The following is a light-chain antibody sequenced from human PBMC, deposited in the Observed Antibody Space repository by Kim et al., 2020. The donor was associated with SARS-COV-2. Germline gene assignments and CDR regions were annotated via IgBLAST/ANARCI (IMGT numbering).Light chain of an antibody. CDR1: QSVSSNT. Sequence: SPGERATLFCRASQSVSSNTLAWYQQKPGQAPSLLIYGASSRATGIPDRFGGSGSGTDFTLTINRLEPEDFAVYFCQQYGSSPFTFGGGTKVDIK. V-gene: IGKV3-20*01. CDR3: QQYGSSPFT. J-gene: IGKJ4*01. CDR2: GAS.